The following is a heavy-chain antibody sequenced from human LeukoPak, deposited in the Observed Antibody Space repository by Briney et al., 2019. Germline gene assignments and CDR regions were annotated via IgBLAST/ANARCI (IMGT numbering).Heavy chain of an antibody. CDR1: DASISGYY. D-gene: IGHD1-26*01. CDR2: IHFSGST. Sequence: KPSETLSLTCTVSDASISGYYWSWIRQTPGKGLEWIGSIHFSGSTNYNPSLRSRVTISVDTSKNQLSLKLSSVTAADTAVYYCARDLGGIYFDYWGQGTLVTVSS. CDR3: ARDLGGIYFDY. J-gene: IGHJ4*02. V-gene: IGHV4-59*01.